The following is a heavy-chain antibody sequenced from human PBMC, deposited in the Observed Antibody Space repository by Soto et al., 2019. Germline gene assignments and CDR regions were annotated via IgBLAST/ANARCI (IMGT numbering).Heavy chain of an antibody. J-gene: IGHJ2*01. CDR2: IYPSGST. V-gene: IGHV4-4*02. Sequence: QVQLQESGPGLVKPSGTLSLTCAVSSGSISSSNWCSWVRQPPGKGLEWIGEIYPSGSTNNNPSLKSLVTIAADKSMNPFSLKLSSVTAAATAVYSCARGQLGYCSTCSCQRHLYFALWGRGTLVTVSS. CDR1: SGSISSSNW. CDR3: ARGQLGYCSTCSCQRHLYFAL. D-gene: IGHD2-15*01.